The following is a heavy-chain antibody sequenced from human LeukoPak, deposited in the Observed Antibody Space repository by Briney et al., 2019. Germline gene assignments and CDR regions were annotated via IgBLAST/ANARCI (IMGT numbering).Heavy chain of an antibody. D-gene: IGHD6-6*01. Sequence: GGSLRLSCAASGFTFSSYAMSWVRQVPGKGLEWVSVTSGSGDNTYYADSVKGRFTISRDNSKNMLYLQMNSLRAEDTAVYYCAKWKYSNSGIDDYWGQGTLVTVSS. V-gene: IGHV3-23*01. CDR3: AKWKYSNSGIDDY. CDR2: TSGSGDNT. CDR1: GFTFSSYA. J-gene: IGHJ4*02.